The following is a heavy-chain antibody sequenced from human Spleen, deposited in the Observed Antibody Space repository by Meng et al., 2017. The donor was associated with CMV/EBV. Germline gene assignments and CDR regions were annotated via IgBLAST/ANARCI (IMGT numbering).Heavy chain of an antibody. CDR2: IGSSGTTT. Sequence: GESLKISCAASGFTFSNAWMSWVRQAPGKGLEWLSYIGSSGTTTYYADSVRGRFTVSRDNAKNSLYLQMNSLRAEDTAVYYCAREYSNDNDYWGQGTLVTVSS. CDR1: GFTFSNAW. CDR3: AREYSNDNDY. V-gene: IGHV3-11*04. J-gene: IGHJ4*02. D-gene: IGHD4-11*01.